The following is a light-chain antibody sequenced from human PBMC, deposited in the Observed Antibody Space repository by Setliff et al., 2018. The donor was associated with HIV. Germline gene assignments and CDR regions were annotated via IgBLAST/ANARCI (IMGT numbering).Light chain of an antibody. J-gene: IGLJ1*01. CDR1: SSDVGDYDF. Sequence: ALTQPASVSGSPGQSITISCTGTSSDVGDYDFVSWFQQHPGKAPKLMIYEVSNRPSGVSNRFSGSKSGNTASLTISGLQAEDEADYYCNSYTGSSTGYVFGTGTKVPS. CDR3: NSYTGSSTGYV. V-gene: IGLV2-14*01. CDR2: EVS.